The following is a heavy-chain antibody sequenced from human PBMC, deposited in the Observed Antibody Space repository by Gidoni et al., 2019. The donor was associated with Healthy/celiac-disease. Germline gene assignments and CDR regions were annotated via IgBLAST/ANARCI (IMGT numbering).Heavy chain of an antibody. D-gene: IGHD4-17*01. J-gene: IGHJ4*02. Sequence: EVQLVESGGVVVQPGGSLRLSCAASGFTFDDYAMHWVRQAPGKGLEWVSLISGDGGSTYYADSVKGRFTISRDNSKNSLYLQMNSLRAEDTALYYCAKGDDYGDYGGQLDYWGQGTLVTVSS. CDR1: GFTFDDYA. CDR2: ISGDGGST. CDR3: AKGDDYGDYGGQLDY. V-gene: IGHV3-43D*03.